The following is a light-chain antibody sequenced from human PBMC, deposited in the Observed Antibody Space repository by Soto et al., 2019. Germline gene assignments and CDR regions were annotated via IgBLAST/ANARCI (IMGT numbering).Light chain of an antibody. J-gene: IGKJ1*01. CDR3: QQYNNWLGT. Sequence: EIVMTQSPATLSVSPGERATLSCRASQSVSSNLAWYQQKPGQAPRLLIYGASTRATGIPARCSGSGSGTEFTLTISSLQSEDFAVYYCQQYNNWLGTFGQGTKVEIK. CDR2: GAS. CDR1: QSVSSN. V-gene: IGKV3-15*01.